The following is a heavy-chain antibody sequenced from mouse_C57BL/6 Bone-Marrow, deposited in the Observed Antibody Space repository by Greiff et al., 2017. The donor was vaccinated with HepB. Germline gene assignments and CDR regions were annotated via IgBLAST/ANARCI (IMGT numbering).Heavy chain of an antibody. V-gene: IGHV1-39*01. J-gene: IGHJ4*01. CDR2: INPNYGTT. D-gene: IGHD2-3*01. CDR3: ARSDDGYYGDYAMDY. CDR1: GYSFTDYN. Sequence: EVKLVESGPELVKPGASVKISCKASGYSFTDYNMNWVKQSNGKSLEWIGVINPNYGTTSYNQKFKGKATLTVDQSSSTAYMQLNSLTSEDSAVYYCARSDDGYYGDYAMDYWGQGTSVTVSS.